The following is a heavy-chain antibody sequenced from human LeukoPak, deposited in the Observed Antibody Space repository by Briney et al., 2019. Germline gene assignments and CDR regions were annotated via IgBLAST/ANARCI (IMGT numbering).Heavy chain of an antibody. CDR3: ARGGGSGSYFDYYYYGMDV. Sequence: PSETLSLTRTVSGGSISSYYWSWIRQPPGKGLEWIGYIYYSGSTNYNPSLKSRVTISVDASKNQFSLKLSSVTAADTAVYYCARGGGSGSYFDYYYYGMDVWGQGTTVTVSS. D-gene: IGHD3-10*01. V-gene: IGHV4-59*01. CDR1: GGSISSYY. J-gene: IGHJ6*02. CDR2: IYYSGST.